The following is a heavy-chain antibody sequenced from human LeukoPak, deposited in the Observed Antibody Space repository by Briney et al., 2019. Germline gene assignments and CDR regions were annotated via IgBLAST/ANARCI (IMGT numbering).Heavy chain of an antibody. V-gene: IGHV4-59*08. CDR3: ARIMDTAWGMDV. CDR2: IYHIGNT. CDR1: GDSISDHY. Sequence: RSSETLSLTCTVSGDSISDHYWSWIRQPPGKGLEWIGYIYHIGNTNSNPSLKSRVTISVDTSKNQFSLKLSSVTAADTAIYYCARIMDTAWGMDVWGQGTPVTVSS. J-gene: IGHJ6*02. D-gene: IGHD2-8*01.